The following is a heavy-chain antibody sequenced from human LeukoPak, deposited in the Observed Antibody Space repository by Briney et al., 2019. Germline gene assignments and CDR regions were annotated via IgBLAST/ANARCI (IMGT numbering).Heavy chain of an antibody. CDR2: IKLDGSEQ. V-gene: IGHV3-7*01. Sequence: GGSLRLSCADSGLTISNNWMSWVRQAPGKGLEWVANIKLDGSEQYYMDSVKGRFTISRDNAKNSLYLQMNSLRAEDTAVYYCARGFRGWHAEGFDYWGQGTLVTVSS. CDR1: GLTISNNW. CDR3: ARGFRGWHAEGFDY. J-gene: IGHJ4*02. D-gene: IGHD3-22*01.